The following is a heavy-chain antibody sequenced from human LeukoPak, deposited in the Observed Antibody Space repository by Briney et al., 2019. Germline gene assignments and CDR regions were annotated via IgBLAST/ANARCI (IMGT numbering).Heavy chain of an antibody. CDR3: ARDDYRMSWRVTIFPAFDP. Sequence: ASVKVSCKASGYTFTNYGISWVRQAPGQGLEWMGWISGYNGDTNYAQKFQGRVTVTTDTSTSTAFMELRSLRSDDTAMYYCARDDYRMSWRVTIFPAFDPWGQGTLVTVS. CDR2: ISGYNGDT. J-gene: IGHJ5*02. V-gene: IGHV1-18*01. D-gene: IGHD3-3*01. CDR1: GYTFTNYG.